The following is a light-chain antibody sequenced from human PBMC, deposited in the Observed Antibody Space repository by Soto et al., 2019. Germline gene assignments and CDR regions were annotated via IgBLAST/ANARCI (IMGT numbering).Light chain of an antibody. V-gene: IGLV2-23*01. CDR2: EAN. CDR3: CAYGGNSMV. J-gene: IGLJ1*01. CDR1: SSDVGSYNL. Sequence: QSALTQPASVSGSPGQSITISCTGTSSDVGSYNLVSWYQQHPGKVPKFLIYEANERPSGVSNRFSGSKSGNTASLTISGLQAEDEADYYCCAYGGNSMVFGTGTKLTV.